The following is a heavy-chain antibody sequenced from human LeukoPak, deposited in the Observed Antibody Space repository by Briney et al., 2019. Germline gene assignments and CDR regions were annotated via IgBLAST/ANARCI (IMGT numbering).Heavy chain of an antibody. D-gene: IGHD3-22*01. J-gene: IGHJ6*02. V-gene: IGHV5-51*01. CDR2: IYPVDSDT. Sequence: GESLKISCKGSGYSFTSYWIGWVRQMPGKGLEWMGIIYPVDSDTRYSPSFQGQVTISAHKSISTAYLQWSSLKASDTAMYYCARHVSYYDSSGYYSYYYYYGMDVWGQGTTVTVSS. CDR3: ARHVSYYDSSGYYSYYYYYGMDV. CDR1: GYSFTSYW.